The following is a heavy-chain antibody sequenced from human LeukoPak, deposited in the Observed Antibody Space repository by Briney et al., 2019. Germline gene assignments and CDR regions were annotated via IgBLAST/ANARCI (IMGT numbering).Heavy chain of an antibody. D-gene: IGHD3-10*01. CDR1: GGSIRSYY. V-gene: IGHV4-59*01. Sequence: PSETLSLTCTVSGGSIRSYYWSWMRQPPGKGLEWIGYISYSGSNNYNPSLKSRVSISVDTSKNQFSLKLNSVAAADTAVYCARVSWPPGSSWYYFDYWGQGTLVTVSS. CDR2: ISYSGSN. CDR3: ARVSWPPGSSWYYFDY. J-gene: IGHJ4*02.